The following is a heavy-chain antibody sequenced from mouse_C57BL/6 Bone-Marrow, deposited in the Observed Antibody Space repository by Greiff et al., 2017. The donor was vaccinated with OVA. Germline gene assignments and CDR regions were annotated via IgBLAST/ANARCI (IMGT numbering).Heavy chain of an antibody. D-gene: IGHD2-14*01. CDR1: GYTFTSYW. Sequence: QVQLKQPGAELVKPGASVKLSCKASGYTFTSYWMQWVKQRPGQGLEWIGEIDPSDSYTNYNQKFKGKATLTVDTSSSTAYMQLSSLTSEDSAVYDCARVPYLDGFDYWGQGTTLTVSS. CDR2: IDPSDSYT. J-gene: IGHJ2*01. V-gene: IGHV1-50*01. CDR3: ARVPYLDGFDY.